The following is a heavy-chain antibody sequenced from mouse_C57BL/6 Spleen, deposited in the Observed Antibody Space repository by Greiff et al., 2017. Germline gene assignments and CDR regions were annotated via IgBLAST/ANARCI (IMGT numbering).Heavy chain of an antibody. CDR2: IDPNSGGT. Sequence: VQLQQPGAELVKPGASVKLSCKASGYTFTSYWMHWVKQRPGRGLEWIGRIDPNSGGTKYNEKFKSKATLTVDKPSSTAYMPLSSLTSEDSAVYYCAREGIYDGYWGYFDVWGTGTTVTVSS. D-gene: IGHD2-3*01. J-gene: IGHJ1*03. CDR1: GYTFTSYW. V-gene: IGHV1-72*01. CDR3: AREGIYDGYWGYFDV.